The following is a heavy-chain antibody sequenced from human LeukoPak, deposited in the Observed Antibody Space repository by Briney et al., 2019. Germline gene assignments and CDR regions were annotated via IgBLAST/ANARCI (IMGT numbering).Heavy chain of an antibody. CDR1: GGSISSYY. J-gene: IGHJ4*02. V-gene: IGHV4-59*01. Sequence: PSETLSLTCTVSGGSISSYYWSWIRQPPGKGLEWIGYIYYSGSTNYNPSLKSRVTISVDTSKNQFSLELSSVTAADTAVYYCARDGSYSNYFDYWGQGTLVTVSA. CDR3: ARDGSYSNYFDY. CDR2: IYYSGST. D-gene: IGHD4-11*01.